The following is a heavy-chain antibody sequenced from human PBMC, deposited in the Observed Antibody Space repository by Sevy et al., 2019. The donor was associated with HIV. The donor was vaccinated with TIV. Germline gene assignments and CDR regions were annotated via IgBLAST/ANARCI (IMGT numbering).Heavy chain of an antibody. V-gene: IGHV3-23*01. Sequence: GGSLRLSCAASGFTFSSYAMSWVRQAPGKGLEWVSVSSGNGGYTYYADSVKSGFTISRDTSTNTLYLQMNSLRAEDTTVYYCAKGSTSSSEVGYFDYWGQGTLVTVSS. J-gene: IGHJ4*02. CDR1: GFTFSSYA. CDR2: SSGNGGYT. D-gene: IGHD2-2*01. CDR3: AKGSTSSSEVGYFDY.